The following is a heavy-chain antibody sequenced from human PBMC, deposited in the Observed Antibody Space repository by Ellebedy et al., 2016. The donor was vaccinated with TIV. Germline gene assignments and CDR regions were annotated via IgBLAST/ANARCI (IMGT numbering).Heavy chain of an antibody. V-gene: IGHV3-7*01. J-gene: IGHJ6*02. Sequence: GESLKISCAASGFTFSNYWMGWVRQSPERGLEWVANIKTDGSEKAYVDSLKDRFTISRDNAKNSLYLQMNSLRGDDTAVYYCARASRGMDVWGQGTTVTVSS. CDR2: IKTDGSEK. CDR3: ARASRGMDV. CDR1: GFTFSNYW.